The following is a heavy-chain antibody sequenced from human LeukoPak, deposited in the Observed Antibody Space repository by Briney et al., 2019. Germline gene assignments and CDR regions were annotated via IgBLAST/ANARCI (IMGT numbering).Heavy chain of an antibody. Sequence: GGSLRLSCAASGFPLRSYAMSWVRQAPGKGLEWVSAISSGGGGTNYADSVKGRFSISRDNAKNSLYLQMNSLRAEDTAVYYCARGYSGSLGAFDIWGQGAMVTVSS. D-gene: IGHD1-26*01. CDR1: GFPLRSYA. CDR3: ARGYSGSLGAFDI. CDR2: ISSGGGGT. V-gene: IGHV3-23*01. J-gene: IGHJ3*02.